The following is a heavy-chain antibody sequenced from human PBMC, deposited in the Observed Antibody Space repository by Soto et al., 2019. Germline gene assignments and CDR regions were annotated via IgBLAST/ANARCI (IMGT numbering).Heavy chain of an antibody. CDR3: VRMSVVVDFDY. J-gene: IGHJ4*02. CDR2: IYHSGTT. D-gene: IGHD2-15*01. Sequence: SETLSLTCTVSGASITGSDWWSWVRQTPEKGLEWIGEIYHSGTTNYHPSLKSRVTISQDKSKNQFSLNLTSVTAADTAVYSCVRMSVVVDFDYWGREYLVPVSS. CDR1: GASITGSDW. V-gene: IGHV4-4*02.